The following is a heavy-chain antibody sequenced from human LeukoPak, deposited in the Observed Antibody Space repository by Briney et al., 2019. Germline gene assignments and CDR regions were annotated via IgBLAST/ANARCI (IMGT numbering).Heavy chain of an antibody. J-gene: IGHJ3*02. CDR1: GFSVSNNH. V-gene: IGHV3-53*01. CDR3: AGPYARDAFDI. D-gene: IGHD3-16*01. Sequence: GGSLRLSCAASGFSVSNNHMSWVRQAPGKGLEWVSVIYSGGSTYYADSVKGRFTISRDNSKNTLYLQMNSLRAEDTAVYYCAGPYARDAFDIWGQGTMVTVSS. CDR2: IYSGGST.